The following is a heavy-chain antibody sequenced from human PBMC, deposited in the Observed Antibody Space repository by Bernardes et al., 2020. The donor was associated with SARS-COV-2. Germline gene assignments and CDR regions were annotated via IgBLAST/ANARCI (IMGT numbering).Heavy chain of an antibody. J-gene: IGHJ4*02. Sequence: SETLSLTCAIYGESFSGHYWSWIRQAPGKGLEWIGEINDSGSTNYNPSLKSRVTLSVDRWKSQFSLEVTSVTAADTAVYYCARRITIFYYFDYWDQGTLVTVSP. V-gene: IGHV4-34*01. D-gene: IGHD3-3*01. CDR2: INDSGST. CDR3: ARRITIFYYFDY. CDR1: GESFSGHY.